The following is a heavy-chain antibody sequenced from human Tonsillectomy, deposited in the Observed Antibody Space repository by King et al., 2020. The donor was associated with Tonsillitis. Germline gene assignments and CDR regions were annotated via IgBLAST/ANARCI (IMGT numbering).Heavy chain of an antibody. J-gene: IGHJ6*02. CDR2: ISHDGNNK. CDR1: GFTFSSYG. D-gene: IGHD3-22*01. V-gene: IGHV3-33*05. Sequence: VQLVESGGGVVQPGRSLRLSCAASGFTFSSYGIHWVRQAPGKGLEWVALISHDGNNKYYAESVKGRFTISRDSSKNTLFLQMNSLRADDTAVYYCATNYYDSGTDSNHMAVWGQGTTVTVSS. CDR3: ATNYYDSGTDSNHMAV.